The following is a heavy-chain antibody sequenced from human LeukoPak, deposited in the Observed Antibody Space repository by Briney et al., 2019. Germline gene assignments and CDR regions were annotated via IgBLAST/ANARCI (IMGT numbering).Heavy chain of an antibody. Sequence: PGGSLRLSCAASGFTVCSNYMSWVRQAPGKGLEWVSVIYSGGSTYYADSVKGRFTISRDNSKNTLYLQMNSLRAEDTAVYYCALGGLGYRSWFDPWGQGTLVTVSS. CDR3: ALGGLGYRSWFDP. CDR2: IYSGGST. J-gene: IGHJ5*02. V-gene: IGHV3-53*01. CDR1: GFTVCSNY. D-gene: IGHD5-18*01.